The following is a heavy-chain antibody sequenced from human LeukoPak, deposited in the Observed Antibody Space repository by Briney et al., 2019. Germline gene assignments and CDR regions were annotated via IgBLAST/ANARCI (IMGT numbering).Heavy chain of an antibody. Sequence: GGSLRLSCAASGFDFGAYEMNWVRQAPAKGLEWVAYFAGSDTTTYYADSVKGRFTISRDNARNSLYLQMNSLRAEDTALYYCTTLGYHLDSWGQGTLVTVSS. CDR1: GFDFGAYE. CDR2: FAGSDTTT. V-gene: IGHV3-48*03. CDR3: TTLGYHLDS. J-gene: IGHJ4*02. D-gene: IGHD3-22*01.